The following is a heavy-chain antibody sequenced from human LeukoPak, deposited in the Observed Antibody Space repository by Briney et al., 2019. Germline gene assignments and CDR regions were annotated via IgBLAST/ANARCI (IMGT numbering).Heavy chain of an antibody. D-gene: IGHD3-3*01. CDR2: IIPIFGTA. CDR3: ARSGYDFWSGYLRPAYYYYYMDV. V-gene: IGHV1-69*05. CDR1: GGTFSSYA. Sequence: ASVKVSCKASGGTFSSYAISWVRQAPGQGLEWMGGIIPIFGTANYAQKFQGRVTITTDESTSTAYMELSSLRSEDTAVYYCARSGYDFWSGYLRPAYYYYYMDVWGKGTTVTVSS. J-gene: IGHJ6*03.